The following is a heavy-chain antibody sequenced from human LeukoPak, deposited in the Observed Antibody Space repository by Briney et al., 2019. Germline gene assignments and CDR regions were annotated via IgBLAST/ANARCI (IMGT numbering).Heavy chain of an antibody. CDR2: IYGGGGT. CDR1: GFTVRINY. Sequence: PGGSLRLSCAASGFTVRINYMTWVRQAPGTGLEWVSVIYGGGGTYYADSVKGRFTISRDNSKNTLYLQMNSLRAEDTAVYYCAREGGGPSGPLDYWGQGTLVTVSS. V-gene: IGHV3-66*01. D-gene: IGHD3-3*01. J-gene: IGHJ4*02. CDR3: AREGGGPSGPLDY.